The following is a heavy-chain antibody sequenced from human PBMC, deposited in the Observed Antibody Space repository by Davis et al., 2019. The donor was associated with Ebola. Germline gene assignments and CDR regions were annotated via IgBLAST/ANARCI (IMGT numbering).Heavy chain of an antibody. CDR3: ARLNLVGKYQLQNRWFDP. V-gene: IGHV4-31*03. CDR2: IYYSGST. CDR1: GGSISSGGYY. D-gene: IGHD2-2*01. Sequence: LRLSCTVSGGSISSGGYYWSWIRQHPGKGLEWIGYIYYSGSTYYNPSLKSRVTISVDTSKNQFSLKLSSVTAADTAVYYCARLNLVGKYQLQNRWFDPWGQGTPVTVSP. J-gene: IGHJ5*02.